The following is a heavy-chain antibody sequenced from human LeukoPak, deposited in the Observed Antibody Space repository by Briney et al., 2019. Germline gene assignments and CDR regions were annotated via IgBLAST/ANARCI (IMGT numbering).Heavy chain of an antibody. CDR3: ARDAYRDYYDSNGYYYVGMDV. CDR1: GFSVSSNY. D-gene: IGHD3-22*01. CDR2: ISSGGNT. Sequence: GGSLRLSCAASGFSVSSNYMTWVRQAPGKGLEWVTVISSGGNTYCADSVKGRFTISRDNSKNTLYLQMNSLRAEDTAVYYCARDAYRDYYDSNGYYYVGMDVWGQGTTVTVSS. J-gene: IGHJ6*02. V-gene: IGHV3-53*01.